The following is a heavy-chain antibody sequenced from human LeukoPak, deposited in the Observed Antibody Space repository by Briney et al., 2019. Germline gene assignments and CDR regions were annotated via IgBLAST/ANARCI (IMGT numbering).Heavy chain of an antibody. V-gene: IGHV4-34*01. CDR3: ARPRNYYYYGMDV. CDR1: GGSFSGYY. CDR2: INHSGST. J-gene: IGHJ6*02. Sequence: SETLSLTCAVYGGSFSGYYWSWIRQPPGKGLEWMGEINHSGSTNYNPSLKSRVTISVDTSKNQFSLKLSSVTAADTAVYYCARPRNYYYYGMDVWGQRTTVTVSS.